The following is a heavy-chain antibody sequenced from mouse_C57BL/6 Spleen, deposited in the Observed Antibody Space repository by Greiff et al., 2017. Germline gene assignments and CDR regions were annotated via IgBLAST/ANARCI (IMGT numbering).Heavy chain of an antibody. V-gene: IGHV1-82*01. Sequence: VKLMESGPELVKPGASVKISCKASGYAFSSSWMNWVKQRPGKGLEWIGRIYPGDGDTNYNGKFKGKATLTADKSSSTAYMQLSSLTSEDSAVYFCARGAYYYGSSYWYFDVWGTGTTVTVSS. CDR3: ARGAYYYGSSYWYFDV. D-gene: IGHD1-1*01. J-gene: IGHJ1*03. CDR2: IYPGDGDT. CDR1: GYAFSSSW.